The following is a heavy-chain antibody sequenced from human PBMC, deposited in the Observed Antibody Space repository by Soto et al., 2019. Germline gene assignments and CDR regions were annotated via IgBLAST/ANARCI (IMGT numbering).Heavy chain of an antibody. CDR2: IGGSGGST. D-gene: IGHD5-18*01. CDR1: GFTFSSYA. J-gene: IGHJ4*02. CDR3: AKVDPGRDTAMVTNY. V-gene: IGHV3-23*01. Sequence: GGSLRLSCAASGFTFSSYAMSWVRQAPGKGLEWVSAIGGSGGSTYYADSVKGRFTISRDNSKNALYLQMNSLRAEDTAVYYCAKVDPGRDTAMVTNYWGQGTLVTVSS.